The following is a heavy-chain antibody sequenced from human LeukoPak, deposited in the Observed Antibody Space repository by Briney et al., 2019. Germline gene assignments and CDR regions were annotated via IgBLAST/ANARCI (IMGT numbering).Heavy chain of an antibody. CDR1: GFSFNNAW. Sequence: GGSLRLSCAASGFSFNNAWMSWVRQAPGKGLEWVGRIKGKTDGGTTEYAALVKGRFTISRDDSKNTLYLQMNSLKTEDTAVYYCTTGCSSSSCYNTLDYWGQGTLVTVSS. J-gene: IGHJ4*02. V-gene: IGHV3-15*01. D-gene: IGHD2-2*02. CDR2: IKGKTDGGTT. CDR3: TTGCSSSSCYNTLDY.